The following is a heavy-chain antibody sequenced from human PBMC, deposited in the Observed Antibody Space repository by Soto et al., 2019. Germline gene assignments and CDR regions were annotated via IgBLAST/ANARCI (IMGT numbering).Heavy chain of an antibody. V-gene: IGHV4-39*01. J-gene: IGHJ4*02. CDR2: LFYSGAT. CDR3: ARHAAYDSFWWESDGSDY. CDR1: GGSISSNSYY. Sequence: LSLTCTVSGGSISSNSYYWDWIRQPPGKGLEWIGSLFYSGATYHNPSLQSRVTISVDTSKNQFSLHLSSVTAADTAVYYCARHAAYDSFWWESDGSDYWGQGTLVTVSS. D-gene: IGHD3-16*01.